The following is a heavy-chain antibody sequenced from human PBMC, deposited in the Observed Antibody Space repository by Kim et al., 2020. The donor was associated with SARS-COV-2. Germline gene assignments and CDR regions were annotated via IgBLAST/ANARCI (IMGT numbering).Heavy chain of an antibody. CDR1: GFTFSSYA. CDR2: ISGSGGST. J-gene: IGHJ4*02. Sequence: GGSLRLSCAASGFTFSSYAMSWVRQAPGKGLEWVSAISGSGGSTYYADSVKGRFTISRDNSKNTLYLQMNSLRAEDTAVYYCAKALRGPIYGSGSYYSLVYWGQGTLVTVSS. V-gene: IGHV3-23*01. D-gene: IGHD3-10*01. CDR3: AKALRGPIYGSGSYYSLVY.